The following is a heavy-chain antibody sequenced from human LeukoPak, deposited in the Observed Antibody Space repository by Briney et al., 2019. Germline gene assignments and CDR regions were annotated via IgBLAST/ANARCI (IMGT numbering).Heavy chain of an antibody. Sequence: ASVKVSCKTSGYTFTGYYMHWVRQAPGQVHEWLGLLNTNSGGTNYAQKFQGRVTMSRDTSISTAYMELSRLRSGDTAVYYCARAVSEYSSSAGDYWGQGTLVSVSS. CDR3: ARAVSEYSSSAGDY. CDR2: LNTNSGGT. D-gene: IGHD6-6*01. CDR1: GYTFTGYY. J-gene: IGHJ4*02. V-gene: IGHV1-2*02.